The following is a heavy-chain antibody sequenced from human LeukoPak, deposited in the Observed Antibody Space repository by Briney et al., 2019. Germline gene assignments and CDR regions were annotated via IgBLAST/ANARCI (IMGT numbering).Heavy chain of an antibody. V-gene: IGHV4-38-2*02. CDR3: ARVQSRGSYYDY. D-gene: IGHD3-16*01. J-gene: IGHJ4*02. CDR1: GYSISSGYY. CDR2: IYHSGST. Sequence: SSETLSLTCTVSGYSISSGYYWGWIRQPPGKGLEWIGSIYHSGSTYYNPSLKSRVTISVDTSKNQFSLKLSSVTAADTAVYYCARVQSRGSYYDYWGQGTLVTVSS.